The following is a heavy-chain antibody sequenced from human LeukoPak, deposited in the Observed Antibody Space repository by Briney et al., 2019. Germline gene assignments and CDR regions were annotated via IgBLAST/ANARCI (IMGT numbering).Heavy chain of an antibody. CDR1: GGSITSGGYY. Sequence: PSQTLSLTCTVSGGSITSGGYYWSWIRQHPGKGLEWIGYIYSSGDTYYNPSLKSRITISLDTSKNQFSVSLSSVTAADTAVYYCARGYYYGMDVWGQGTTVTVSS. CDR3: ARGYYYGMDV. V-gene: IGHV4-31*03. J-gene: IGHJ6*02. CDR2: IYSSGDT.